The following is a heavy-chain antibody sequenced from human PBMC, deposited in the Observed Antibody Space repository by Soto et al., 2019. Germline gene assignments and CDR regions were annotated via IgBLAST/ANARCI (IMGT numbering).Heavy chain of an antibody. V-gene: IGHV3-33*01. J-gene: IGHJ4*02. CDR2: IWYDGSNK. Sequence: GGSLRLSCAASGFTFSSYGMHWVRQAPGKGLEGVAVIWYDGSNKYYAESVKGRFTISRDNSKNTLYLQMNSLRAEDTAVYYCARDSHVGSGWQLTADYWGQGTLVTVSS. CDR1: GFTFSSYG. CDR3: ARDSHVGSGWQLTADY. D-gene: IGHD6-19*01.